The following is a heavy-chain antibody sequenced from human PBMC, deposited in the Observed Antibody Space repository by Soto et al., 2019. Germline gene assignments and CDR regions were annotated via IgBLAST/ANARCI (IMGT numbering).Heavy chain of an antibody. CDR3: ASLNDGFDI. CDR2: IRYDGSNK. V-gene: IGHV3-33*01. J-gene: IGHJ3*02. Sequence: VQVVESGGGVVQPGRSLRLSCAASGFTFSSYGMHWVRQAPGKGLEWAAVIRYDGSNKYYADSVKGRFTISRDNSKNTLFLLMNSLRAEDTAVYYCASLNDGFDIWGQGTMVTVSS. CDR1: GFTFSSYG.